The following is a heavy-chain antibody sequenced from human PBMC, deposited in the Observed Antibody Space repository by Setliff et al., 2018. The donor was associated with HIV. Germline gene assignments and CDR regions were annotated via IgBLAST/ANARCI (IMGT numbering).Heavy chain of an antibody. CDR3: ARYFGRFGELYSNY. CDR1: GYTLTSYA. D-gene: IGHD3-10*01. V-gene: IGHV7-4-1*02. Sequence: ASVKVSCKASGYTLTSYAMNWVRQATGQGLEWMGMNNTTTGNQTYAQGFTGRFVFSLDTSVSKAYLQISSLKAEDTAVNHCARYFGRFGELYSNYWGQGTLVTVSS. J-gene: IGHJ4*02. CDR2: NNTTTGNQ.